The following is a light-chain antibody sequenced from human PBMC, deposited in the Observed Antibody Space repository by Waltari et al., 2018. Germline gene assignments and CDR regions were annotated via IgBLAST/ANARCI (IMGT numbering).Light chain of an antibody. Sequence: EIVMTQSPATLSVSPVERATLSCRAGQSVSSNLAWYQQKPGPAPRLLIYGASTRATGIPARFSGSGSGTEFTLTISSLQSEDFAVYYCQQYNNWPTWTFGQGTKVEIK. CDR2: GAS. J-gene: IGKJ1*01. CDR3: QQYNNWPTWT. V-gene: IGKV3-15*01. CDR1: QSVSSN.